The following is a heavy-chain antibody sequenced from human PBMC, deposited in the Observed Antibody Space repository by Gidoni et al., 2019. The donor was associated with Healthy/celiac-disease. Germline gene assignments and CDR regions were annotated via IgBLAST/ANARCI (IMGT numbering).Heavy chain of an antibody. V-gene: IGHV4-31*03. CDR1: GGSISSGGYY. CDR3: ARVISVTGYYYYYMDV. CDR2: IYYSGST. D-gene: IGHD4-17*01. Sequence: QVQLQESGPGLVKPSQTLSLTCTVSGGSISSGGYYWSWIRQHPGKGLEWIGYIYYSGSTYYNPSLKSRVTISVDTSKNQFSLKLSSVTAADTAVYYCARVISVTGYYYYYMDVWGKGTTVTVSS. J-gene: IGHJ6*03.